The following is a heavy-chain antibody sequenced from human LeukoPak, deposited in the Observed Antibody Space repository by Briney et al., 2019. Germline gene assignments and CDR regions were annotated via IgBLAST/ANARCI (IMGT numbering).Heavy chain of an antibody. CDR2: IYYSGST. D-gene: IGHD3-16*01. CDR3: HREGGGY. V-gene: IGHV4-31*03. Sequence: PSQTLSLTCTVSGASISSGGYYWTWIRQHPGKGLEWIGYIYYSGSTYYNPSLKSRVTISVDTSKNQFSLELRSVTAADTAVYYCHREGGGYWGQGALVTVSS. CDR1: GASISSGGYY. J-gene: IGHJ4*02.